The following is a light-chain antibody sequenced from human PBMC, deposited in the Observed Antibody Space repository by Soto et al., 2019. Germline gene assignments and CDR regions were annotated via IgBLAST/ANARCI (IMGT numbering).Light chain of an antibody. CDR2: SDN. CDR3: AAWAVSLVV. CDR1: SSNIGTNT. Sequence: QSVLTQPPSASGTPGQRVTISCSGSSSNIGTNTVIWYQQLPGAAPKLLIYSDNQRPSGVPDRFSGSKSGTSASLAISGLQSEDEADYCCAAWAVSLVVFGGGTKLTVL. J-gene: IGLJ2*01. V-gene: IGLV1-44*01.